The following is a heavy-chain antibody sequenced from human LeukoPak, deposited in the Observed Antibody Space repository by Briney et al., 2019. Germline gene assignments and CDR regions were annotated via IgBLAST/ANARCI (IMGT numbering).Heavy chain of an antibody. V-gene: IGHV3-53*01. Sequence: EGSLRLSCAASGFTVSSNYMSWVRQAPGKGLEWVSVIYSGGSTYYADSVKGRFTISRDNSKNTLYLQMNSLRAEDTAVYYCARDRGSYGFHFFDYWGQGTLVTVSS. J-gene: IGHJ4*02. D-gene: IGHD5-18*01. CDR2: IYSGGST. CDR1: GFTVSSNY. CDR3: ARDRGSYGFHFFDY.